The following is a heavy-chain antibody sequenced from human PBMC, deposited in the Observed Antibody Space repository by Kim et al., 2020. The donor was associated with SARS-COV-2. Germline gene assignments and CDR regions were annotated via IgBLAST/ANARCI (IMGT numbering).Heavy chain of an antibody. CDR1: GFTFSSYT. J-gene: IGHJ3*02. D-gene: IGHD3-10*01. CDR3: VRARRMVRDIPSGPLDI. V-gene: IGHV3-30*04. CDR2: ISFDGSNK. Sequence: GGSLRLSCAATGFTFSSYTMHWVRQAPGQGLEWVAAISFDGSNKYHAKSVQGRITISRDNARNTLSLQMNTLTGEDTAVYYCVRARRMVRDIPSGPLDIWGQGAMVTVAS.